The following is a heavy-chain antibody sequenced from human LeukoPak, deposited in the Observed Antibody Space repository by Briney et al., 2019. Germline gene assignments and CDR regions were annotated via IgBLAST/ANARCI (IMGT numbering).Heavy chain of an antibody. V-gene: IGHV1-69*04. CDR1: GGTFSSYA. D-gene: IGHD2-15*01. J-gene: IGHJ6*02. CDR2: IIPILGIA. Sequence: SVKVSCKASGGTFSSYAISLVRQAPGQGLEWMGRIIPILGIANYAQKFQGRVTITADKSTSTAYMELSSLRSEDTAVYYCAREPRYCSGGSCYVGGGYYYGMDVWGQGTTVTVSS. CDR3: AREPRYCSGGSCYVGGGYYYGMDV.